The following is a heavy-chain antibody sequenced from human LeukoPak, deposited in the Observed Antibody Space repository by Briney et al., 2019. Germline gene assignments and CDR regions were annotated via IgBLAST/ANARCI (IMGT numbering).Heavy chain of an antibody. D-gene: IGHD3-16*01. CDR3: ARNDLDC. CDR1: GGSISSYY. V-gene: IGHV4-4*07. Sequence: SETRSLTCTVLGGSISSYYWSWVRQPAGKGLEWIGRIYTSGITNYNPSLKSRLTLSLDTSKNQFSLNLTSVTAADTAMYYCARNDLDCWGRGTLVTVSS. J-gene: IGHJ4*02. CDR2: IYTSGIT.